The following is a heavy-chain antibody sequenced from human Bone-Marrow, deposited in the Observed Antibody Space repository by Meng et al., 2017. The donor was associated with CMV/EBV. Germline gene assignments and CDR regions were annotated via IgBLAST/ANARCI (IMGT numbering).Heavy chain of an antibody. V-gene: IGHV4-59*01. J-gene: IGHJ6*02. D-gene: IGHD3-10*01. CDR1: GFTFSSYY. CDR3: ARELSWFGEFGLDV. CDR2: IYYSGST. Sequence: ESLKISCAASGFTFSSYYWTWIRQPPGKGLEWIGNIYYSGSTNYNSSLKSRVTISVDTSKNQFSLQLSSVTAADTAVYYCARELSWFGEFGLDVWGQGTTVTVSS.